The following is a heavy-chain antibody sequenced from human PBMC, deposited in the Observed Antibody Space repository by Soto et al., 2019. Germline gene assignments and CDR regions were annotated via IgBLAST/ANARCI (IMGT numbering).Heavy chain of an antibody. J-gene: IGHJ4*02. CDR1: GFTLSSRW. V-gene: IGHV3-74*01. CDR3: TRSDYADF. Sequence: EVLLVESGGGLVQPGGSLRLSCAASGFTLSSRWMHWVRQAPGKGLVWVSRIKNDGTVTSYADSVKGRFTISRDNAKNTLYLQMNSLRAEDTAVYYCTRSDYADFWGQGTLVTVSS. CDR2: IKNDGTVT.